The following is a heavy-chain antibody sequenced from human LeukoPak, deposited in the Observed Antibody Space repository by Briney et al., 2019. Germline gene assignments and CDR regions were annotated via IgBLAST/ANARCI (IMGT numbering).Heavy chain of an antibody. Sequence: GGSLRLSCAASGFAFSSYAMHWVRQAPGKGLGWGAVISYDGSNKYYADSVKGRFTIPRDHSKNTLYLKMNSLRAEDTAVYYCARDGSSSWYKGNWFDPWGQGTLVTVSS. CDR2: ISYDGSNK. CDR1: GFAFSSYA. D-gene: IGHD6-13*01. V-gene: IGHV3-30-3*01. J-gene: IGHJ5*02. CDR3: ARDGSSSWYKGNWFDP.